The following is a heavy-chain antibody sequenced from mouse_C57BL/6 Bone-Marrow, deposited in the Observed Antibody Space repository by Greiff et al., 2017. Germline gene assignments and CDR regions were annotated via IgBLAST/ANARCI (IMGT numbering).Heavy chain of an antibody. J-gene: IGHJ3*01. V-gene: IGHV5-12*01. CDR2: ISNGGGST. D-gene: IGHD2-4*01. Sequence: EVKLMESGGGLVQPGGSLKLSCAASGFTFSDYYMYWVRQTPEKRLEWVAYISNGGGSTYYPDTVKGRFTISRDNAKNTLYLQMSRLKSEDTAMYYCARQWDAYYDYDVFAYWGQGTLVTVSA. CDR3: ARQWDAYYDYDVFAY. CDR1: GFTFSDYY.